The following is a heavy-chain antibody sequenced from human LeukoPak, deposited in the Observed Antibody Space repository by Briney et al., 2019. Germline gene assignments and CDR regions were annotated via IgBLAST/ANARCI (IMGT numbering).Heavy chain of an antibody. Sequence: GESLRISCKGSGYNFNNYWISWVRQMPGKGLEWMGKIDPSDSYAKYRPSFQGHVTISADKSITTAYLRWSSLKASDTAMYYCARCSGSICYDFDYWGQGTLVTVSS. CDR1: GYNFNNYW. D-gene: IGHD2-15*01. J-gene: IGHJ4*02. V-gene: IGHV5-10-1*01. CDR3: ARCSGSICYDFDY. CDR2: IDPSDSYA.